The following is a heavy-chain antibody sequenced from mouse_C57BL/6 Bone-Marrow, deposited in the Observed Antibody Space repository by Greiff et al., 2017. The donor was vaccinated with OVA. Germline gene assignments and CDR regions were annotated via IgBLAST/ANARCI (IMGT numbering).Heavy chain of an antibody. D-gene: IGHD2-3*01. Sequence: QVQLKQSGAELVKPGASVKLSCKASGYTFTSYWMHWVKQRPGQGLEWIGMIHPNSGSTNYNEKFKSKATLTVDKSSSTAYMQLSSLTSEDSAVYYCARWLLRWFAYWGQGTLVTVSA. CDR2: IHPNSGST. CDR1: GYTFTSYW. CDR3: ARWLLRWFAY. J-gene: IGHJ3*01. V-gene: IGHV1-64*01.